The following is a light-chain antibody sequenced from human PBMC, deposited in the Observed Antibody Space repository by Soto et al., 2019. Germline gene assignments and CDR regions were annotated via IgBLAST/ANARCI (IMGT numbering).Light chain of an antibody. J-gene: IGLJ2*01. Sequence: QSVLTQPASESGSTGQSITISCTGTSSDVGSYNLVSWYQQHPGKAPKLMIYEGSKRPSGVSNGFSGSKSGNTASLTISGFQSQDEADYYCCSYAGTDVVFGGGTKLTLL. V-gene: IGLV2-23*01. CDR3: CSYAGTDVV. CDR1: SSDVGSYNL. CDR2: EGS.